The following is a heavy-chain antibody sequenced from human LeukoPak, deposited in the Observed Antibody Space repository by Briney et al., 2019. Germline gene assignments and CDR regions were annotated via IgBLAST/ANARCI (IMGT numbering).Heavy chain of an antibody. CDR3: ARSVWAAADHDP. J-gene: IGHJ5*02. V-gene: IGHV1-3*01. CDR1: GYTFTSYA. D-gene: IGHD6-13*01. Sequence: ASVKVSCKASGYTFTSYAMHWVRQAPGQRLEWMGWINAGNGNTKYSQKFQGRVTMTRDTSTSTVYMELSSLRSDDTAVYYCARSVWAAADHDPWGQGTLVTVSS. CDR2: INAGNGNT.